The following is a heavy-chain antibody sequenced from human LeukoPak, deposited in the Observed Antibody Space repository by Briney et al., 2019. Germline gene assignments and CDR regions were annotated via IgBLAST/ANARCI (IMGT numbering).Heavy chain of an antibody. D-gene: IGHD5-24*01. Sequence: SETLSLTCTVSGGSISSYYWSWIRPPPGKGLEWIGYIYYNGSTKYNPSLKSRVTISVDTSKNQFSLKLRSVTAADTAVYYCARGARAGYNLEPFDYWGQGTLVTVSS. V-gene: IGHV4-59*08. CDR2: IYYNGST. J-gene: IGHJ4*02. CDR3: ARGARAGYNLEPFDY. CDR1: GGSISSYY.